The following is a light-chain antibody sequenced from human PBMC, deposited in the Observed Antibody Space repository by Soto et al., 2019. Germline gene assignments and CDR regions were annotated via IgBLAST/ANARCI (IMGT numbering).Light chain of an antibody. Sequence: QAVVTQEPSLTXXXXXXXXXXXXXXXXAVTSGYYPNWFQQKAGQAPRVLIYSTSNKHSWTPARFSGSLLGGKAALTLSGVQPEDEAEYYCLLFYGDAWVFGGGTKLTVL. J-gene: IGLJ3*02. V-gene: IGLV7-43*01. CDR1: XXAVTSGYY. CDR3: LLFYGDAWV. CDR2: STS.